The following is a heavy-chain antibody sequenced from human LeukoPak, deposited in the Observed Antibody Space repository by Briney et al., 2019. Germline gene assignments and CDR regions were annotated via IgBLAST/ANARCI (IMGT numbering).Heavy chain of an antibody. CDR1: GYSISSGYY. CDR2: IYHSGST. D-gene: IGHD4-11*01. J-gene: IGHJ5*02. V-gene: IGHV4-38-2*02. CDR3: ARGAPITTDDRFDP. Sequence: SETLSLTCTVSGYSISSGYYWGWIRQPPGKGLEWIGSIYHSGSTYYNPSLKSRVTISVDTSMNQFSLKLSSVTAADTAVYYCARGAPITTDDRFDPWGQGTLVTVSS.